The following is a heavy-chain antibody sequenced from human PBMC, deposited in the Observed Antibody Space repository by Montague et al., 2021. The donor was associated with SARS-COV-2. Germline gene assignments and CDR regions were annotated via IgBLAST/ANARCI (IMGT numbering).Heavy chain of an antibody. D-gene: IGHD6-19*01. CDR1: GGSITGSSYY. V-gene: IGHV4-39*07. Sequence: SETLSLTCTVSGGSITGSSYYWAWVRRSPGNGLEWLGSIFYSGSTYDNPSLKSRVTMSLDTYKNQLSLNLSSVTAADTAVYYCAKVAGSHDTFDIWGRGTMVTVSA. J-gene: IGHJ3*02. CDR2: IFYSGST. CDR3: AKVAGSHDTFDI.